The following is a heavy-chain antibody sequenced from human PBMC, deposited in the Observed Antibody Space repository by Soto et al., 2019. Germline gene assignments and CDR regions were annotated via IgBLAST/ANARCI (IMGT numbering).Heavy chain of an antibody. Sequence: PGGSLRLSCAASGFTFSSYGMHWVRQAPGKGLEWVGRIKSKTDGGTTDYAAPVKGRFTISRDDSKNTLYLQMNSLKTEDTAVYYCTTDPILWFGELYLPYDYWGQGTLVTVSS. CDR1: GFTFSSYG. J-gene: IGHJ4*02. CDR3: TTDPILWFGELYLPYDY. V-gene: IGHV3-15*01. CDR2: IKSKTDGGTT. D-gene: IGHD3-10*01.